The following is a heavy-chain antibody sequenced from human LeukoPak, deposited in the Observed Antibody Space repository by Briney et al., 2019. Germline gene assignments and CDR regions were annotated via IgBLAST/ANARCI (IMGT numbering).Heavy chain of an antibody. D-gene: IGHD4-17*01. CDR1: GYTFTCYH. CDR2: MNPNSGNT. Sequence: ASVKVSCKASGYTFTCYHINWVRQATGQGLEWMGWMNPNSGNTGYAQKFQGRVTITRDTSISTAYMELSSLRSDDTAVYYCARQRGVTSLSYYYYMDVWGKGTTVTVSS. CDR3: ARQRGVTSLSYYYYMDV. J-gene: IGHJ6*03. V-gene: IGHV1-8*03.